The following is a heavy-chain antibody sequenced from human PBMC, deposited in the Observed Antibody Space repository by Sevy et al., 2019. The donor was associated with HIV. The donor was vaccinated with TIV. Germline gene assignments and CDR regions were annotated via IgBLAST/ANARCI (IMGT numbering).Heavy chain of an antibody. Sequence: GGSLKLSCAASGFTFTEFVMSWVRQSPGKGLEWVSTINSGGGSTYYADSVKGRFTISRDNSQNTLDLQMNSLRAEDTAVYYCAKDVVGGYYDSSGYSDHWGQGTLVTVSS. D-gene: IGHD3-22*01. CDR1: GFTFTEFV. V-gene: IGHV3-23*01. CDR3: AKDVVGGYYDSSGYSDH. CDR2: INSGGGST. J-gene: IGHJ4*02.